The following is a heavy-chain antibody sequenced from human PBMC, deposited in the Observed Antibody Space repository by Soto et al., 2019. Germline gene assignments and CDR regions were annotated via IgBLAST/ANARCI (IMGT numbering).Heavy chain of an antibody. CDR1: GFSVNTYA. CDR3: ATVHNTSRSFNY. Sequence: GGSLRLSCAASGFSVNTYAMSWVRQAPGKGLEWVSTTGISGRTTYYADSVKGRFTVSRDDSQNTLDLQMSSLRAEDTAVYYCATVHNTSRSFNYWGQGTLVTVSS. CDR2: TGISGRTT. D-gene: IGHD1-20*01. V-gene: IGHV3-23*01. J-gene: IGHJ4*02.